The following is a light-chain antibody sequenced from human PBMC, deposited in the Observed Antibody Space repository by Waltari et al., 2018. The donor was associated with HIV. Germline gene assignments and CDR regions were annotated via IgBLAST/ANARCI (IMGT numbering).Light chain of an antibody. V-gene: IGKV1-27*01. CDR1: QAITDY. CDR3: HKYNRAPWT. CDR2: AAS. Sequence: DIQMTQSPSSLSAPIGGRVTITCRASQAITDYLAWYQLKPGQVPKVLCYAASALQSGCPARFSGSGYWTDSTLTISSLQPEDVSTYYCHKYNRAPWTFGQGTRVEIK. J-gene: IGKJ1*01.